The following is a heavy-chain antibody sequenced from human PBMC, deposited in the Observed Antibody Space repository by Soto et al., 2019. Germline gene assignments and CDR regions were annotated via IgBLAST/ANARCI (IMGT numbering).Heavy chain of an antibody. CDR1: GFTFSSYN. CDR2: ISSSSSYI. Sequence: EVQLVESGGGLVKPGGSLRLSCAASGFTFSSYNMNWVRQAPGKGLEWVSSISSSSSYIYYADSVKGRFTISRDNAKNSLYLLMNSLRAEDTAVYYCARGFRWEQYYFDYWGQGTLVTVSS. V-gene: IGHV3-21*01. D-gene: IGHD1-26*01. CDR3: ARGFRWEQYYFDY. J-gene: IGHJ4*02.